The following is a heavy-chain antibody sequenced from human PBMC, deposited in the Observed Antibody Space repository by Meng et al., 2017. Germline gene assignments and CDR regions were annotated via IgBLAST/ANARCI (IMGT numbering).Heavy chain of an antibody. J-gene: IGHJ4*02. CDR2: IDTKTGNP. CDR1: GYPLTSYA. Sequence: QGLLVQSGSELRKPGASVKVSCKASGYPLTSYAINWLRQAPGQGLQWMGWIDTKTGNPTYVPGFTGRLVFSLDTSVSTAYLQISGLKADDTAVYYCTRDGYSDCSRTSCFDSWGQGTLVTVSS. CDR3: TRDGYSDCSRTSCFDS. V-gene: IGHV7-4-1*02. D-gene: IGHD2-2*01.